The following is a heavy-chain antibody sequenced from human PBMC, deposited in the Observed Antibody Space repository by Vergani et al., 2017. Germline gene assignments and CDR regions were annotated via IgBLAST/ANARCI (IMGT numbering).Heavy chain of an antibody. J-gene: IGHJ6*03. V-gene: IGHV4-59*01. CDR1: GGSISSYY. CDR3: ARSDYYYYMDV. CDR2: IYYSGST. Sequence: QVQLQESGPGLVKPSGTLSLTCTVSGGSISSYYWSWIRQPPGKGLEWIGYIYYSGSTNYNPSLKSRVTISVDTSKNQFSLKLSSVTAADTAVYYCARSDYYYYMDVWGKGTTVTVSS.